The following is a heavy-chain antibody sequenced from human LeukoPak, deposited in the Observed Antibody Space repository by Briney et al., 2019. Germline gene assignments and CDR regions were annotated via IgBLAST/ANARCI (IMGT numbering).Heavy chain of an antibody. Sequence: GGSLRLSCATSGFTFGSYWMTWVRQPPGKGLEWVANIKQDGSEKNYVDSVKGRFTISRDNAKSSLYLQMNSLRAEDTAIYYCARDPARFYYFDYWGQGTLVTVSS. CDR3: ARDPARFYYFDY. CDR1: GFTFGSYW. V-gene: IGHV3-7*01. J-gene: IGHJ4*02. CDR2: IKQDGSEK.